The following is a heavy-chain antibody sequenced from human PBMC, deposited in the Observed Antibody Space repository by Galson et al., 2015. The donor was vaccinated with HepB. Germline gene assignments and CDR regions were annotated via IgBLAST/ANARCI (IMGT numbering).Heavy chain of an antibody. V-gene: IGHV7-4-1*02. J-gene: IGHJ5*02. CDR1: GYTFTSYA. D-gene: IGHD2-2*01. Sequence: SVKVSCKASGYTFTSYAMNWVRQAPGQGLEWMGWINTNTGNPTYAQGFTGRFVFSLDTSVSTAYLQISSLKAEDTAVYYCARDSTTDCSSTSCPPYFDPWGQGTLVTVSS. CDR2: INTNTGNP. CDR3: ARDSTTDCSSTSCPPYFDP.